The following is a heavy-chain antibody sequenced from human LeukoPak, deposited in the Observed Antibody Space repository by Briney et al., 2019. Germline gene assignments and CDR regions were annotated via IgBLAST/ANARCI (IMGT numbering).Heavy chain of an antibody. CDR1: GGSISSSSYY. CDR3: ARHQLSSSWYSNWFDP. Sequence: SETLSLTCTVSGGSISSSSYYWGWIRQPPGKGLEWIGSIYYSGSTYYNPSLKRRVTISVDTSKNQFSLKLSSVTAADTAVYYCARHQLSSSWYSNWFDPWGQGTLVTVSS. V-gene: IGHV4-39*01. J-gene: IGHJ5*02. CDR2: IYYSGST. D-gene: IGHD6-13*01.